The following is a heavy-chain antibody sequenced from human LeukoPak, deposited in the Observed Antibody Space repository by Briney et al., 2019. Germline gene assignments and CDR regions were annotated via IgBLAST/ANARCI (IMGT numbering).Heavy chain of an antibody. J-gene: IGHJ2*01. CDR2: INPNSGGT. Sequence: GASVKVSCKASGYTFTGYYMHWVRQAPGQGLEWMGWINPNSGGTNYAQKFQGRVTMTRDTSISTAYMELSRLRSDDTAVYYCARDPQMADYYDSSRSNWYFDLWGRGTLVTVSS. CDR1: GYTFTGYY. V-gene: IGHV1-2*02. CDR3: ARDPQMADYYDSSRSNWYFDL. D-gene: IGHD3-22*01.